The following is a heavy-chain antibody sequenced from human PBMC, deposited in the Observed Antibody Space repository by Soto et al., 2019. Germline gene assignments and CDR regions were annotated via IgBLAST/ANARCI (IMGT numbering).Heavy chain of an antibody. Sequence: QVQLVQSGAEGKKPGASVKVSCKASGYTFSSYDINWVRQATGQGLEWMGWMDPNSANTGNAQKFQGRVNMTRNTSINTAYMELSSLRSEDTAVYYCATSIRGGAMGLAWGQGTLVTVSS. V-gene: IGHV1-8*01. D-gene: IGHD3-16*01. J-gene: IGHJ5*02. CDR2: MDPNSANT. CDR3: ATSIRGGAMGLA. CDR1: GYTFSSYD.